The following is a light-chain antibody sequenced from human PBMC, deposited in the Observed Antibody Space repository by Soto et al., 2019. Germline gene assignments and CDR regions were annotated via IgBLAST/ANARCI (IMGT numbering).Light chain of an antibody. Sequence: QSTLTQPASVSWAPGQSITISCTGTSSDVGGYNYVSWYQQHPGRAPKLMIDDVSNRPSVVSNRFSGSKSGNTASLTISGLQAEDEADYYCSSYTSSSTLGFGTGTKVTVL. CDR1: SSDVGGYNY. CDR3: SSYTSSSTLG. J-gene: IGLJ1*01. V-gene: IGLV2-14*01. CDR2: DVS.